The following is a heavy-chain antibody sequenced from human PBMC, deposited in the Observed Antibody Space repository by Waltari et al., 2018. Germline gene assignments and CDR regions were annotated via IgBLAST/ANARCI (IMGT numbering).Heavy chain of an antibody. CDR3: ARTWGYSPPLGWFDP. D-gene: IGHD1-26*01. J-gene: IGHJ5*02. Sequence: QVQLHQWGAGLLKPSATLSLTCAVSGGPFTDSSRSWIRQSPDKGLEWIGEISHSGSTNYNPSLKSRVTMSVDTIKKQFSLKLTSVTAADTAVYFCARTWGYSPPLGWFDPWGRGTRVTVSS. CDR1: GGPFTDSS. CDR2: ISHSGST. V-gene: IGHV4-34*01.